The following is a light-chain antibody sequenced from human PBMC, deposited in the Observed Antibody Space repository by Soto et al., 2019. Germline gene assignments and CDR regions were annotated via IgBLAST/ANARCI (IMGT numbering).Light chain of an antibody. CDR1: QGISNY. V-gene: IGKV1-27*01. CDR3: QKYNSAPRT. CDR2: AAS. Sequence: DIQMTQSPSSLSASVGDRVTITCRASQGISNYLAWYQQKPGKVTKLLIYAASTLRSGVPSRFSGSGSGTDFTLTISSLQPEDVATYYCQKYNSAPRTFGQGTRVEI. J-gene: IGKJ1*01.